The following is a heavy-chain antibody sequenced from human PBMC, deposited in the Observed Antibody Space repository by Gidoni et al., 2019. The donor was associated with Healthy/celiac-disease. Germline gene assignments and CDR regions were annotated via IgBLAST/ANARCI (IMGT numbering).Heavy chain of an antibody. D-gene: IGHD3-9*01. CDR3: ARHHGYYDILTGIYYFDY. Sequence: QLQLQESGPGLVKPSETLSLTCTVSGGSISSSSYYWGWIRQPPGKGLEWIGSIYYSGSTYYNPSLKSRVTISVDTSKNQFSLKLSSVTAADTAVYYCARHHGYYDILTGIYYFDYWGQGTLVTVSS. CDR2: IYYSGST. J-gene: IGHJ4*02. V-gene: IGHV4-39*01. CDR1: GGSISSSSYY.